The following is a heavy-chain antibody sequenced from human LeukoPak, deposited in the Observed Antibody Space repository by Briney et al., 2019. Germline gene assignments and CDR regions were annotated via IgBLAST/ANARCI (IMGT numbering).Heavy chain of an antibody. Sequence: PGGSLRLSCAAFGFTFSSYGMHWVRQAPGKGLEWVAVISYDGSNKYYADSVKGRFTISRDNSKNTLYLQMNSLRAEDTAVYYCANVELTMIVVHAAFDIWGQGTMVTVSS. CDR2: ISYDGSNK. CDR3: ANVELTMIVVHAAFDI. CDR1: GFTFSSYG. V-gene: IGHV3-30*18. J-gene: IGHJ3*02. D-gene: IGHD3-22*01.